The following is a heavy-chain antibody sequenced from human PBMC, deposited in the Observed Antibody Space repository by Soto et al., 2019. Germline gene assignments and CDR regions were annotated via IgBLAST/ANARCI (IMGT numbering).Heavy chain of an antibody. V-gene: IGHV3-30*18. Sequence: QMQLVESGGGVVQPGRSLRVSCAASGFTFSTYGMHWVRQAPGKGLEWVGVISHDGSNKSYADSVKGRFTISRDNSKNTRYLQMNSLRPEDTAVYYCAKETVLEILEGYFDYWGQGTLVTVSS. J-gene: IGHJ4*02. D-gene: IGHD1-1*01. CDR3: AKETVLEILEGYFDY. CDR2: ISHDGSNK. CDR1: GFTFSTYG.